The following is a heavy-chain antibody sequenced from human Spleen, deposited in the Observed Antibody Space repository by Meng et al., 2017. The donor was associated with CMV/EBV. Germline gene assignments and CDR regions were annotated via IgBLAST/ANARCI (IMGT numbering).Heavy chain of an antibody. CDR2: IYYSGST. Sequence: SENLSLTCTVPGGAVSSSSYFWGWIRQPPGKGLEWIGSIYYSGSTYYNSSLKSRVNISVDTSKNQFSLNLTSMTAADTAVYYCARDRYSSNLPENWGQGTLVTVSS. J-gene: IGHJ4*02. CDR1: GGAVSSSSYF. D-gene: IGHD1-14*01. V-gene: IGHV4-39*02. CDR3: ARDRYSSNLPEN.